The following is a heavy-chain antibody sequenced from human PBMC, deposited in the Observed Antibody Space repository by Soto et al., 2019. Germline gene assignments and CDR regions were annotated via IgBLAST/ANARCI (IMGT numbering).Heavy chain of an antibody. CDR1: GFTVSSDY. J-gene: IGHJ5*02. V-gene: IGHV3-53*01. CDR3: ARAYGGNPALFDP. D-gene: IGHD4-17*01. Sequence: EVQLVESGGGLIQPGGYLRLSCAASGFTVSSDYMSWVRQAPGKGLEWVSVIYTGGSTYYADSVKGRFTFSRDNSKNTLYLQMNSLRAEDTAVYYCARAYGGNPALFDPWGQGTLVTVSS. CDR2: IYTGGST.